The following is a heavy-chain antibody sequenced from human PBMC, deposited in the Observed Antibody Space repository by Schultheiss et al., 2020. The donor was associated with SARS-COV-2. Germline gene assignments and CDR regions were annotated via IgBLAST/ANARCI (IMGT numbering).Heavy chain of an antibody. D-gene: IGHD3-22*01. CDR1: GFTFSNYA. J-gene: IGHJ6*02. CDR3: AKGGSSSVGYYSDGMDV. Sequence: GGSLRLSCAVSGFTFSNYAMTWVRQAPGKGLEWVSAISGSGGSTYYADSVKGRFTISRDNSKNTLYVQMNRLRAEDTAVYYCAKGGSSSVGYYSDGMDVWGQGTTVTVSS. CDR2: ISGSGGST. V-gene: IGHV3-23*01.